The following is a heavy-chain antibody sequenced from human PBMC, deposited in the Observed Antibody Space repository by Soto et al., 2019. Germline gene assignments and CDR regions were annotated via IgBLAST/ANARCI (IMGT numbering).Heavy chain of an antibody. CDR1: GGSISSSAYF. V-gene: IGHV4-31*11. CDR2: ISYTEST. J-gene: IGHJ4*02. CDR3: ARGRHHFDF. Sequence: PSETLSLTCVVSGGSISSSAYFWTWIRQQPGKGLEWIGYISYTESTYYNPSLKSRVTISVDTSKNQVSLNLNSVTAADTAVYYCARGRHHFDFWGQGTLVTVSS.